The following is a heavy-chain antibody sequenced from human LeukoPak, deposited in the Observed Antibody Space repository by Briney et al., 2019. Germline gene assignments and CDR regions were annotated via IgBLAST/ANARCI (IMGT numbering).Heavy chain of an antibody. CDR3: ARAIQSHLLKGYFDY. CDR2: IYSDGTP. V-gene: IGHV3-53*01. D-gene: IGHD2-2*01. CDR1: GLTVSSNY. Sequence: GGSLRLSCAPFGLTVSSNYMSWVRQAPGKGLEWVSTIYSDGTPDYADSLKGRFTISRDNSKNTLYLRMNSLRAEDTAIYYCARAIQSHLLKGYFDYWGQGALVTVSS. J-gene: IGHJ4*02.